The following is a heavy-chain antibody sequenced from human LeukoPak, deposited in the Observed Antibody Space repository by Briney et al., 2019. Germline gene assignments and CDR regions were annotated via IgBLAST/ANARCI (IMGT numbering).Heavy chain of an antibody. V-gene: IGHV3-15*01. J-gene: IGHJ4*02. CDR2: IKRKTDGGTA. CDR3: AKGITGTTTYFDY. D-gene: IGHD1-7*01. Sequence: GGSLRLSCAASGFTFKNAWMSWVRQAPGKGLEWVGRIKRKTDGGTADYAAPVEGRFTISRDNSKNTLYLQMNSLRAEDTAVYYCAKGITGTTTYFDYWGQGTLVTVSS. CDR1: GFTFKNAW.